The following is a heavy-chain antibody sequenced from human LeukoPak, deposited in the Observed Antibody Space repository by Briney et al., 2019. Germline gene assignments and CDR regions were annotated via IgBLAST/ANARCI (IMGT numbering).Heavy chain of an antibody. J-gene: IGHJ3*02. CDR3: ARAELLHAFDI. V-gene: IGHV4-59*01. Sequence: SETLSLTCTVSGDSISSYYWSWIREPPGKGLEWIGYIYYSGSTNYNPSLKSRVTISVDTSKNQFSLKLSSVTAADTAVYYCARAELLHAFDIWGQGTMVTVSS. CDR2: IYYSGST. D-gene: IGHD1-26*01. CDR1: GDSISSYY.